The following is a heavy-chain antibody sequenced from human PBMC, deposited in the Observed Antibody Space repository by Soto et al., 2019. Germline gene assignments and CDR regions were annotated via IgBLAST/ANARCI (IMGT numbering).Heavy chain of an antibody. J-gene: IGHJ4*02. CDR3: TTGDLWFGELSAFEFDY. V-gene: IGHV3-15*01. Sequence: VGSLRLSCAASGFTFSNAWMSWVRQAPGKGLEWVGRIKSKTDGGTTDYAAPVKGRFTISRDDSKNTLYLQMNSLKTEDTAVYYCTTGDLWFGELSAFEFDYWGQRTLVTVSS. CDR1: GFTFSNAW. CDR2: IKSKTDGGTT. D-gene: IGHD3-10*01.